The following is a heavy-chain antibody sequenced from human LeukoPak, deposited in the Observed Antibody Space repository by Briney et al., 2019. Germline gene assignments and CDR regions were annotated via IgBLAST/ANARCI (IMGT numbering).Heavy chain of an antibody. Sequence: GGSLRLSCAASGFTFSTYAMSWVRQAPGKGLEGVSHFGGSGGTIYYADPVKGRFTISRDNSKNTLYLQMNSLRAEDTAVYYCAKSDCGGDCHLLDYWGQGTLVTVSS. CDR3: AKSDCGGDCHLLDY. CDR1: GFTFSTYA. V-gene: IGHV3-23*01. D-gene: IGHD2-21*02. J-gene: IGHJ4*02. CDR2: FGGSGGTI.